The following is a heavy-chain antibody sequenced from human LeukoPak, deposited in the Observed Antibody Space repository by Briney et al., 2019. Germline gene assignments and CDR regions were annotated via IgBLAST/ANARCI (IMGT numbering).Heavy chain of an antibody. J-gene: IGHJ3*02. Sequence: SETLSLTCAVSDDSFSSHYWTWIRQPPGKGLEWIGYISYIGSTNYNPSLKSRVTISTDTSRNQFSLRLSSVTAADTAVYYCARDLVTVTKGFDIWGQGTMVSVSS. CDR2: ISYIGST. CDR3: ARDLVTVTKGFDI. CDR1: DDSFSSHY. V-gene: IGHV4-59*11. D-gene: IGHD4-17*01.